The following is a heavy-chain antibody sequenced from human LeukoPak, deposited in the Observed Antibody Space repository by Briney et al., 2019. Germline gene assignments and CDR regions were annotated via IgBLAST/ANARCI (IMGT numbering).Heavy chain of an antibody. J-gene: IGHJ4*02. CDR2: ISSNCSPR. Sequence: GGSLSLSCAASGFTFSSCSMNWVRMAQGEGQGLGSFISSNCSPRYYADSVGDRFTFSSENANNALLLQMNRLVSEATTVYYSVRDPVALDVWGQGTPVSVSS. D-gene: IGHD2-21*01. CDR3: VRDPVALDV. CDR1: GFTFSSCS. V-gene: IGHV3-48*01.